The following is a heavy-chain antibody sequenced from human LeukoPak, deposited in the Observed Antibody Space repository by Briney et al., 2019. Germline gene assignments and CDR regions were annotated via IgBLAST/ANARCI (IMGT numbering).Heavy chain of an antibody. D-gene: IGHD1-1*01. V-gene: IGHV4-59*01. CDR3: ARGLEKGDDAFDI. CDR2: IYYSGST. CDR1: GGSISSYY. J-gene: IGHJ3*02. Sequence: PSETLSLTCTVSGGSISSYYWSWIRQPPGKGLEWIGYIYYSGSTNYNPSLKSRGTISVDTSKNQFSLKLSSVTAADTAVYYCARGLEKGDDAFDIWGQGTMVTVSS.